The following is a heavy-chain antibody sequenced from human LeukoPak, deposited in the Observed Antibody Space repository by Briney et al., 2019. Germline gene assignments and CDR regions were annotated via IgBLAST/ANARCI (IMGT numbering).Heavy chain of an antibody. CDR2: ISSSSSLI. CDR3: AKEGRSTTPGY. J-gene: IGHJ4*02. CDR1: GFTFSSSD. Sequence: GGCLRLSCAASGFTFSSSDMDWVRQAPGKGLEWVASISSSSSLIYYTDSVKGRFTISRDNAKNSLYLQMNSLRAEDTAVYFCAKEGRSTTPGYWGQGTLVTVSS. V-gene: IGHV3-21*01. D-gene: IGHD6-13*01.